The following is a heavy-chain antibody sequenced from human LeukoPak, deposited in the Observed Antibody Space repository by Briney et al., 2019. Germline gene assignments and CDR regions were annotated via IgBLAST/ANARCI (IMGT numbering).Heavy chain of an antibody. CDR3: ARDEGYDFWSGYLDAFGI. Sequence: EASVNVSCKASGYTFTSYGISWVRQAPGQGLEWMGWISAYNGNTNYAQKLQGRVTMTTDTSTSTAYMELRSLRSDDTAVYYCARDEGYDFWSGYLDAFGIWGQGTMVTVSS. CDR2: ISAYNGNT. V-gene: IGHV1-18*01. D-gene: IGHD3-3*01. J-gene: IGHJ3*02. CDR1: GYTFTSYG.